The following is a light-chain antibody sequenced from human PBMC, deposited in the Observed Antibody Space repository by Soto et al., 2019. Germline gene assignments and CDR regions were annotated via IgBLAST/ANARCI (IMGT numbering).Light chain of an antibody. CDR1: SSDVGGYDY. CDR2: EVS. CDR3: SSYAGSPYYV. Sequence: SVLTQPPSASGSPGQSVTISCTGTSSDVGGYDYVSWYQQHPGKAPKLIIYEVSKRPSAVPDRFSGSKSGNTASLTVSGLQAEDESDYYCSSYAGSPYYVFGTGTKVTVL. V-gene: IGLV2-8*01. J-gene: IGLJ1*01.